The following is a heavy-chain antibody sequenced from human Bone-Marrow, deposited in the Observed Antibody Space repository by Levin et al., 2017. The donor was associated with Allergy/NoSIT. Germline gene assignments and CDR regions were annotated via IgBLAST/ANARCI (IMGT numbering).Heavy chain of an antibody. Sequence: GESLKISCAASGFTVSSNYMSWVRQAPGKGLEWVSVIYSGGSTYYADSVKGRFTISRDNSKNTLYLQMNSLRAEDTAVYYCARDVYEGVVAATGAFDIWGQGTMVTVSS. J-gene: IGHJ3*02. V-gene: IGHV3-66*01. CDR3: ARDVYEGVVAATGAFDI. CDR2: IYSGGST. D-gene: IGHD2-15*01. CDR1: GFTVSSNY.